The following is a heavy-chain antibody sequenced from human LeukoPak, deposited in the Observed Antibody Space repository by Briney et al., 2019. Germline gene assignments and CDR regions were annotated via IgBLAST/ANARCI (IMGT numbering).Heavy chain of an antibody. J-gene: IGHJ4*02. CDR3: ARGFYDSSGHYFGY. Sequence: GGSLRLSCAASGFTLSSNSMHWVRQAPGKGLQWVASIRYDGSNTYYADSVKGRSTISRDNSKNTLYLQMDSLRVEDTAMYYCARGFYDSSGHYFGYWGQGTLVTVSS. CDR2: IRYDGSNT. D-gene: IGHD3-22*01. CDR1: GFTLSSNS. V-gene: IGHV3-30*02.